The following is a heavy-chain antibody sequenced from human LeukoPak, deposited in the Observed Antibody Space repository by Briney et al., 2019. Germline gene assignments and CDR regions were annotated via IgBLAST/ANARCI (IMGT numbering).Heavy chain of an antibody. CDR2: FDPEEGET. CDR1: GDTLTELS. V-gene: IGHV1-24*01. J-gene: IGHJ1*01. D-gene: IGHD2-15*01. CDR3: ATAGIVPDTGAEFLLH. Sequence: ASVKVSCKLSGDTLTELSMHWVRQSPGKGLEWMGGFDPEEGETIYAQRFQGRVTMTEDTVTDTAHMELSSLTSEDTAVYYCATAGIVPDTGAEFLLHWGQGTLVTVSS.